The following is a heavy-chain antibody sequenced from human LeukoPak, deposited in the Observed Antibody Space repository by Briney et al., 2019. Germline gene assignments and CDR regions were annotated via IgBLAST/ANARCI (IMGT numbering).Heavy chain of an antibody. J-gene: IGHJ4*02. CDR1: GFTFSSYA. CDR3: AKTRPLDSSSWSHGDY. D-gene: IGHD6-13*01. V-gene: IGHV3-23*01. CDR2: ISGSGDST. Sequence: GRSLGLSCAASGFTFSSYAMSWVRQAPGKGLEWVSAISGSGDSTYYGDSVKGRFTISGDNSKNTLYLQMNSLRAEDTAVYYCAKTRPLDSSSWSHGDYWGQGTLVTVSS.